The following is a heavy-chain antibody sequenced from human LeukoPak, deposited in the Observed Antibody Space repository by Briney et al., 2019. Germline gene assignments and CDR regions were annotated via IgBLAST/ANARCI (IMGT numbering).Heavy chain of an antibody. D-gene: IGHD3-9*01. CDR1: GASISGSGYY. CDR3: ARGAQRYFDWSMQTTYYFDY. CDR2: IYSSGST. Sequence: SETLSLTCAVSGASISGSGYYWGWSRQPPGKGLEWIGNIYSSGSTYYNASLQSRVTISIDTSKNQFSLRLSSVTAADTAVYYCARGAQRYFDWSMQTTYYFDYWGQGTLVTVSS. J-gene: IGHJ4*02. V-gene: IGHV4-39*07.